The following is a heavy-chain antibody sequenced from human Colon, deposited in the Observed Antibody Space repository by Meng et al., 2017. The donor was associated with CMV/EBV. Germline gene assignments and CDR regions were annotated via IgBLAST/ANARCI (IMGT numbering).Heavy chain of an antibody. CDR2: ISVDATPP. Sequence: SCRPSGYAFRSCALRWVRQAPGRGLECLGWISVDATPPPYAQAFTRRFVISSDTSVRTTYLRIDSLGTDDTAVYFYTRDTPHRLFEYWGQGTLVTVSS. D-gene: IGHD2-21*02. CDR1: GYAFRSCA. J-gene: IGHJ4*02. V-gene: IGHV7-4-1*01. CDR3: TRDTPHRLFEY.